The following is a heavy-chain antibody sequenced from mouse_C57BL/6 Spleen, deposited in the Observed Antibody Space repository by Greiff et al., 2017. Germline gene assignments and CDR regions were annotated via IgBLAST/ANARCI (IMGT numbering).Heavy chain of an antibody. J-gene: IGHJ2*01. Sequence: EVQLQQSGPELVKPGASVKISCKASGYTFTDYYMNWVKQSHGKSLEWIGDINPNNGGTSYNQKFKGKATLTVDTSSSTAYMELRSLTSEDSAVYYCARGNDGYYGGEYYFDYWGQGTTLTVSS. CDR3: ARGNDGYYGGEYYFDY. CDR1: GYTFTDYY. V-gene: IGHV1-26*01. D-gene: IGHD2-3*01. CDR2: INPNNGGT.